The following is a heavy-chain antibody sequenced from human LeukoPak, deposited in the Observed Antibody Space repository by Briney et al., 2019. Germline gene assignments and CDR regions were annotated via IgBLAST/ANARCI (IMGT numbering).Heavy chain of an antibody. J-gene: IGHJ4*02. CDR3: ARHPPDYDYVWGSYQPLNHNYFDY. CDR2: IYYSGST. Sequence: SETLSLTCTASGGSISSSSYYWGWIRQPPGKGLEWIGSIYYSGSTYYNPSLKSRVTISVDTSKNQFSLKLSSVTAADTAVYYCARHPPDYDYVWGSYQPLNHNYFDYWGQGTLVTVSS. CDR1: GGSISSSSYY. V-gene: IGHV4-39*01. D-gene: IGHD3-16*02.